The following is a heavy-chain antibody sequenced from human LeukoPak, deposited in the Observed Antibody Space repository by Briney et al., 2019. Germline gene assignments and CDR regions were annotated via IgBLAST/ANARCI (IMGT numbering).Heavy chain of an antibody. V-gene: IGHV3-23*01. D-gene: IGHD4-17*01. Sequence: GGSLRLSCAASGFAFSTYAMSWVRQAPGKGLEWVSTIINSGGSTYYADSVKGRFTISRDNSKNTLYLQMNSLRAEDTPVYYCAKDIYGDYGGTDYRGQGTLVTVSS. CDR3: AKDIYGDYGGTDY. CDR1: GFAFSTYA. CDR2: IINSGGST. J-gene: IGHJ4*02.